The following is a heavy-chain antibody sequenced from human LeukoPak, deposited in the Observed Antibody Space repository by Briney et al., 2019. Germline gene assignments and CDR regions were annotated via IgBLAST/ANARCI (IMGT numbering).Heavy chain of an antibody. Sequence: PSETLSLTCAVYGGSFSGYYWSWIRQPPGKGLEWIGEINHSGSTNYNPSLKSRVTISVDTSKNQFSLKLSSVTAADTAVYYCARERRRLKLLQGRDYYYYMDVWGKGTTVTVSS. CDR1: GGSFSGYY. D-gene: IGHD2-15*01. CDR2: INHSGST. CDR3: ARERRRLKLLQGRDYYYYMDV. V-gene: IGHV4-34*01. J-gene: IGHJ6*03.